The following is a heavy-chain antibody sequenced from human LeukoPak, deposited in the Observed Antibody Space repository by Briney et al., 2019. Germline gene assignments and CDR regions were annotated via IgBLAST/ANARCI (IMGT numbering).Heavy chain of an antibody. V-gene: IGHV3-30*04. CDR3: ARRGNYFGMDV. D-gene: IGHD4-23*01. CDR2: ISYDGSNK. CDR1: GFTFSSYA. J-gene: IGHJ6*02. Sequence: GGSLRLSCAASGFTFSSYAMHWVRQAPGKGLEWVAVISYDGSNKYYADSVKGRFTISRDSSKNTLYLQMSSLNADDTAVYYCARRGNYFGMDVWGQGTTVTVSS.